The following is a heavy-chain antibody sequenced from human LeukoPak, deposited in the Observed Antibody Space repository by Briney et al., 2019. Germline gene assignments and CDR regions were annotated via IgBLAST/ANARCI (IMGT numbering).Heavy chain of an antibody. J-gene: IGHJ4*02. Sequence: GGSLRLSCAASGFTFNSYAMSWVRQAPGKGLGWVSTIGGSGGGIYYAESVKGRFTISRDNSKNTLYLQMNSLRAEDTAVYYCAKWLSGSYYSSFDYWGQGTLVTVFS. CDR1: GFTFNSYA. CDR2: IGGSGGGI. CDR3: AKWLSGSYYSSFDY. D-gene: IGHD3-10*01. V-gene: IGHV3-23*01.